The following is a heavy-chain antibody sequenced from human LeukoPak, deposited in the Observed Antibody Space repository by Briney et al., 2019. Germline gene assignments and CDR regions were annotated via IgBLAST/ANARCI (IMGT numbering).Heavy chain of an antibody. CDR2: ISGRGGST. V-gene: IGHV3-23*01. J-gene: IGHJ6*03. D-gene: IGHD5-18*01. CDR1: GFTFSSYG. CDR3: AKDGGYSYGYYYYYYMDV. Sequence: GGSLRLSCAASGFTFSSYGMSWVRQSPGKGLEWVSAISGRGGSTYYADSVKGRFTISRDNSKNTLYLQMNSLRAEDTAVYYCAKDGGYSYGYYYYYYMDVWGKGTTVTISS.